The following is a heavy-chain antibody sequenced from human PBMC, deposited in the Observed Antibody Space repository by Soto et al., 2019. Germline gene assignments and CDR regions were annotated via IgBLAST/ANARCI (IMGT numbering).Heavy chain of an antibody. D-gene: IGHD3-10*01. CDR1: GFTFRWFG. Sequence: GGSLRLSCAGSGFTFRWFGMNWFRQAPGKGLEWVARISNDGSNEYYVDSVKGRFTISRDNSKNTLYLQMDSLRAEDTAVYYCAKGEVRGIIPSYFDYWGLGTLVTVSS. CDR2: ISNDGSNE. V-gene: IGHV3-30*18. J-gene: IGHJ4*02. CDR3: AKGEVRGIIPSYFDY.